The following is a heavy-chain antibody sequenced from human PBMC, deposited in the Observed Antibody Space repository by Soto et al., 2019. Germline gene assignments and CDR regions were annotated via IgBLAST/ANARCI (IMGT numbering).Heavy chain of an antibody. CDR3: ALLVSQTTVTSFDY. CDR1: GGTFSSYA. D-gene: IGHD4-4*01. CDR2: IIPIFGTA. J-gene: IGHJ4*02. Sequence: GASVKVSCKASGGTFSSYAISWVRQAPGQGLEWMGGIIPIFGTANYAQKFQGRVTITADKSTSTAYMELSSLRSEDTAVYYCALLVSQTTVTSFDYWGQGTLVTVSS. V-gene: IGHV1-69*06.